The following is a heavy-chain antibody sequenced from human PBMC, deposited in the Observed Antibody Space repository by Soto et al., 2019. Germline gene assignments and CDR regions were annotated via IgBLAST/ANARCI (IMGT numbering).Heavy chain of an antibody. CDR1: GYTFTSYG. D-gene: IGHD2-15*01. CDR2: SSPYNGNT. Sequence: ASVKVSCKASGYTFTSYGISWVRQAPGQGLEWLGWSSPYNGNTHYVQKFQGRVTMTTDTSTSTAYMELRSLRSDDTAVYYCARGGLGYCSGGSCPQNWFDPWGQGTLVTVSS. J-gene: IGHJ5*02. V-gene: IGHV1-18*01. CDR3: ARGGLGYCSGGSCPQNWFDP.